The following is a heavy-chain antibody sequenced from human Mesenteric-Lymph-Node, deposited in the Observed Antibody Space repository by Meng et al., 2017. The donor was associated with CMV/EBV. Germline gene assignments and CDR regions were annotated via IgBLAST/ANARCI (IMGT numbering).Heavy chain of an antibody. D-gene: IGHD6-6*01. CDR2: IRYDGSNK. Sequence: GESLKISCAASGFTFSNYGMHWVRQAPGKGLEWVAFIRYDGSNKYYADPVKGRFTISRDNSKSTLYLQMNSLRPEDTAVYYCARDEGSSSGYWGQGTLVTVSS. CDR1: GFTFSNYG. V-gene: IGHV3-30*02. J-gene: IGHJ4*02. CDR3: ARDEGSSSGY.